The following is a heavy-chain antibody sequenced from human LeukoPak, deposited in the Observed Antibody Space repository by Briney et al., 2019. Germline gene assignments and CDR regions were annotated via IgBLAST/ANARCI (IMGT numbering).Heavy chain of an antibody. V-gene: IGHV1-69*05. J-gene: IGHJ4*02. D-gene: IGHD3-10*01. CDR2: IIPIFGTA. Sequence: SVKVSCKASGGTFSSYAISWVRQAPGQGLEWMGRIIPIFGTANYAQKFQGRVTITTDESTSTAYMELSSLRSEDTAVYYCAAQIRGFETFSYWGQGTLVTVSS. CDR1: GGTFSSYA. CDR3: AAQIRGFETFSY.